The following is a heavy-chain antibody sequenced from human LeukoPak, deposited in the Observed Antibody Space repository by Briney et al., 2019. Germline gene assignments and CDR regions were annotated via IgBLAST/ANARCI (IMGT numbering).Heavy chain of an antibody. V-gene: IGHV4-39*01. CDR2: IYYSGST. CDR3: ARLPYPYDSSGSPPLDY. CDR1: GGSISSSNYY. D-gene: IGHD3-22*01. Sequence: SETLSLTCTVSGGSISSSNYYWGWIRQPPGKGLEWIGSIYYSGSTYCNPSLKSRVTISVDTSKNQFSLKLSSVTAADTAVYYCARLPYPYDSSGSPPLDYWGQGTLVTVS. J-gene: IGHJ4*02.